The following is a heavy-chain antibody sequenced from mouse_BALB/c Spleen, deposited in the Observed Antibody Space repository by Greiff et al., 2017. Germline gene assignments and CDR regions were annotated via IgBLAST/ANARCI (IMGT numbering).Heavy chain of an antibody. V-gene: IGHV5-4*02. J-gene: IGHJ3*01. D-gene: IGHD2-13*01. Sequence: VQLKESGGGLVKPGGSLKLSCAASGFTFSDYYMYWVRQTPEKRLEWVATISDGGSYTYYPDSVKGRFTISRDNAKNNLYLQMSSLKSEDTAMYYCASKVDLSRLAYGAKGLWSLSLQ. CDR3: ASKVDLSRLAY. CDR1: GFTFSDYY. CDR2: ISDGGSYT.